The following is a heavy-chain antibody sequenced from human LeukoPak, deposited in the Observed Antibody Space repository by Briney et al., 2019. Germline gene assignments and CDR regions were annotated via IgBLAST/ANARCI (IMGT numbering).Heavy chain of an antibody. J-gene: IGHJ4*02. D-gene: IGHD2-2*01. CDR3: ARNQPSRYYFDY. CDR2: IYYSGST. Sequence: SETLSLTCTVSGGSISSYYWSWIRQPPGKGLEWIGYIYYSGSTNYNPSLKSRVTISVDTSKNQFSLKLGSVTAADTAVYYCARNQPSRYYFDYWGQGTLVTVSS. CDR1: GGSISSYY. V-gene: IGHV4-59*01.